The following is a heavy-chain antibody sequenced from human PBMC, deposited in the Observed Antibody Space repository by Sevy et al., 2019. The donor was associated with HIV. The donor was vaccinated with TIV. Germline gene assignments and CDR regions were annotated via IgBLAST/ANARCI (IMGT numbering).Heavy chain of an antibody. V-gene: IGHV3-21*01. J-gene: IGHJ4*02. Sequence: GGSLRLSCAASGFXFSSYSMNWVRQAPGKGLEWVSSISSSSSYIYYADSVKGRFTISRDNAKNSLYLKMNSLRAEDTAVYYCARDTAVTTIGYWGQGTLVTVSS. CDR2: ISSSSSYI. CDR3: ARDTAVTTIGY. CDR1: GFXFSSYS. D-gene: IGHD4-17*01.